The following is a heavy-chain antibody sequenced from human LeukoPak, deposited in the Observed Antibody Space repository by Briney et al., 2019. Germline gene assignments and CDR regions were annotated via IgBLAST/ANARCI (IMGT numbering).Heavy chain of an antibody. D-gene: IGHD2-8*01. CDR3: ARDWEWYAGWFDP. V-gene: IGHV1-2*02. CDR2: INPNSGGT. J-gene: IGHJ5*02. CDR1: GYTFTGYY. Sequence: ASVKVSCKASGYTFTGYYMHWVRQAPGQGLEWMGWINPNSGGTNYAQKFQGTVTMTRDASISTAYMELSRLRSDDTAVYYCARDWEWYAGWFDPWGQGTLVTVSS.